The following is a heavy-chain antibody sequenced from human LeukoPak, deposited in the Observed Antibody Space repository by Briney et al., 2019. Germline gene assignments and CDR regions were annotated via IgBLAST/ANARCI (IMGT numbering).Heavy chain of an antibody. Sequence: ASVKVSCKASGYTFTGYYMHWVRQAPGQGLEWMGWINPNSGGTNYAQKFQGRVTMTRDTSISTAYMELSRLRSDDTAVYYCARVTYYSDSSGYRVGALDIWGQGTMVTVSS. D-gene: IGHD3-22*01. CDR3: ARVTYYSDSSGYRVGALDI. J-gene: IGHJ3*02. V-gene: IGHV1-2*02. CDR2: INPNSGGT. CDR1: GYTFTGYY.